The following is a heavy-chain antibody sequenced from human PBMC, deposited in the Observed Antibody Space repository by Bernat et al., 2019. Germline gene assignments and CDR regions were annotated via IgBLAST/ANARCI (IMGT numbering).Heavy chain of an antibody. V-gene: IGHV3-21*01. CDR3: ASLGALGYEPYRHRHFDY. J-gene: IGHJ4*02. Sequence: EVQLVESGGGLVKPGGSLRLSCAASGFTFSSYSMNWVRQAPGKGLEWVSSISSSSSYIDYADSVKGRFTISRDNAKNSLYLQMNSLRAEDTAVYYCASLGALGYEPYRHRHFDYWGQGTLVTVSS. CDR1: GFTFSSYS. CDR2: ISSSSSYI. D-gene: IGHD1-26*01.